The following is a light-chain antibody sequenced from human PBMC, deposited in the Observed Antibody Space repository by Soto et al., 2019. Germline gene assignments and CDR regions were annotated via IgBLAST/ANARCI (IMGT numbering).Light chain of an antibody. CDR3: QHYGSSPRWT. J-gene: IGKJ1*01. V-gene: IGKV3-20*01. CDR2: GAS. Sequence: EIVLTQSPGTLCLSPGERATLSCRASQSISSSYLAWYQQKPGQAPRLLLYGASSRATGIPDRFSGSGSGTDCSLTLSRLEPEDFAVYYCQHYGSSPRWTFGQGTKVEIK. CDR1: QSISSSY.